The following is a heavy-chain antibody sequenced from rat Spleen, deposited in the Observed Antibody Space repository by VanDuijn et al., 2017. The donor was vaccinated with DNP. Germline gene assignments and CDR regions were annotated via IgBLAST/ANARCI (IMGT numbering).Heavy chain of an antibody. J-gene: IGHJ2*01. D-gene: IGHD1-7*01. CDR3: SRWTRYFDY. V-gene: IGHV3-1*01. CDR1: GYSITSNY. Sequence: EVQLQESGSGLVKPSQSLSLTCSVTGYSITSNYWGWIRKFPGNKMEYIGHISYSGSTNYNPSLKNRISITRDTSNNHFFLHLNSVTTEDTTTYYCSRWTRYFDYWGQGVMVTVSS. CDR2: ISYSGST.